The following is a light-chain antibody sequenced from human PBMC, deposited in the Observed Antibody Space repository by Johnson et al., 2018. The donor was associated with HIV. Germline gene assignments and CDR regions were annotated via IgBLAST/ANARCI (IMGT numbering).Light chain of an antibody. V-gene: IGLV1-51*01. Sequence: SVLTQPPSVSAAPGQKVTISCSGSSSNIGNNYVSWYQQLPGTAPKLLIYDNNKRPSGIPDRFSCSKSGTSATLGITGLQTGDEADYYCGTWDNSLSANVFGTGTKVTVL. CDR2: DNN. J-gene: IGLJ1*01. CDR3: GTWDNSLSANV. CDR1: SSNIGNNY.